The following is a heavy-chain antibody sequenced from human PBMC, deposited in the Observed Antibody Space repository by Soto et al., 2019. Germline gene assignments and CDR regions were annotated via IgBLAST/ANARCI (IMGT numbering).Heavy chain of an antibody. CDR2: IFGGGTT. D-gene: IGHD2-15*01. CDR1: GFTVSSNY. V-gene: IGHV3-66*01. J-gene: IGHJ4*02. CDR3: ALGGVGYCSGGKCQSVSGLDY. Sequence: EVQLVESGGGLIQPGGSLRLSCAGSGFTVSSNYMTWVRQAPGKGLEWVSMIFGGGTTYYADSVKGRFNISRDKSKNTLYLQMNRLSAEDTAVYYCALGGVGYCSGGKCQSVSGLDYWGQGTLVTVSS.